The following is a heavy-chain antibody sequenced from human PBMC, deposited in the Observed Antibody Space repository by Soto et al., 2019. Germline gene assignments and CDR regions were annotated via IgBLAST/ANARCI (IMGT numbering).Heavy chain of an antibody. CDR3: ARADYEILTGSYAMDV. V-gene: IGHV4-4*07. CDR1: GDSLFNYY. CDR2: VSSSGNT. J-gene: IGHJ6*02. D-gene: IGHD3-9*01. Sequence: SETLSLTCTVSGDSLFNYYWSFIRHPFLKGLEWIGRVSSSGNTNANPTLNSRATMSIDTSKNQFSLRLRSVTAADTAVYYCARADYEILTGSYAMDVWGQGTTVTVSS.